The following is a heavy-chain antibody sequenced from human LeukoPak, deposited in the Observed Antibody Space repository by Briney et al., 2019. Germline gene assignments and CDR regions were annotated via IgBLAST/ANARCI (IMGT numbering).Heavy chain of an antibody. CDR1: NGSISSYH. J-gene: IGHJ4*02. D-gene: IGHD3-10*01. CDR2: ILTSGTT. CDR3: SRLRVSGNFLSSFAY. Sequence: SETLSLTCTVSNGSISSYHWSWVRQPPGKGLEWIGNILTSGTTNYNPYLKSRLTISVDTSKNQFTLKLNSVTAADTAVYYYSRLRVSGNFLSSFAYWGQGTLVSPSS. V-gene: IGHV4-4*09.